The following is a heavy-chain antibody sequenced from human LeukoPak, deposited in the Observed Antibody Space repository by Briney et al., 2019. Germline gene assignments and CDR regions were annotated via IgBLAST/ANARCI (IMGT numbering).Heavy chain of an antibody. CDR3: AKTRGGGGGNYDY. CDR1: GFTFSSYA. CDR2: ISGSGVYT. V-gene: IGHV3-23*01. Sequence: GGSLRLSCAASGFTFSSYAMTWVRQAPGKGLEWVSAISGSGVYTYYADSVKGRFTISRDNSKNTLYLQMNSLRAEDTAVYYCAKTRGGGGGNYDYGARGTLVTVS. J-gene: IGHJ4*02. D-gene: IGHD2-15*01.